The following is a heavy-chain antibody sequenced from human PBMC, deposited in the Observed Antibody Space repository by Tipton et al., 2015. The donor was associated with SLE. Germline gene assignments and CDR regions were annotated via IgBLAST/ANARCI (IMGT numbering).Heavy chain of an antibody. CDR2: INHSGST. D-gene: IGHD3-22*01. CDR1: GGSFSGYY. CDR3: SRTSSDSYWGDYFDY. V-gene: IGHV4-34*01. Sequence: TLSLTCAVYGGSFSGYYWRWIRQPLGKGLEWIGEINHSGSTNYNPYHKSRVTISVDTSKNQFSLKLNSVTAADTSVYFCSRTSSDSYWGDYFDYWGQGTLVTVPS. J-gene: IGHJ4*02.